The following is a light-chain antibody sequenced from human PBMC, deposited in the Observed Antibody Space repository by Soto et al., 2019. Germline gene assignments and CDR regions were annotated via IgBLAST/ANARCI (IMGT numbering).Light chain of an antibody. Sequence: EIVLTQSPGTLSLSPGERATLSCRASQSIASSYLAWFQQKPGQAPRLLIYGASSRATGIPDRFSGSGSRTDFNLTITGMEPEDFAEYYCQQYGSSPRFTFGPGTKVDIK. CDR1: QSIASSY. J-gene: IGKJ3*01. CDR3: QQYGSSPRFT. V-gene: IGKV3-20*01. CDR2: GAS.